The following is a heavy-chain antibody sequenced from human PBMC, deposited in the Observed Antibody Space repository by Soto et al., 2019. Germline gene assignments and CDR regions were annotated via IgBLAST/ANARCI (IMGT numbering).Heavy chain of an antibody. Sequence: SVKVSCKASGGTFSSYAISWVRQAPGQGLEWMGGIIPIFGTANYAQKFQGRVTITADESTSTAYMELSSLRSEDTAVYYCAGDERITIFGVVINNYGMDVWGQGTTVTVSS. CDR1: GGTFSSYA. J-gene: IGHJ6*02. D-gene: IGHD3-3*01. CDR2: IIPIFGTA. CDR3: AGDERITIFGVVINNYGMDV. V-gene: IGHV1-69*13.